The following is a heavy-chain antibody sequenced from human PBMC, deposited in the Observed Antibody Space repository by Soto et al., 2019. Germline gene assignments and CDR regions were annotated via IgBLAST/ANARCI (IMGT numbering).Heavy chain of an antibody. V-gene: IGHV3-30*04. D-gene: IGHD2-15*01. J-gene: IGHJ4*02. CDR3: ATTPGGAAY. CDR2: ISYNGKYE. Sequence: QVHLVESGGGVVQPGRSLRLSCAASGFTFSTYTMHWVRQAPGKGLEWVADISYNGKYEYYADSVKGRFTISRDNSKSTLYLQMNSLTPEDRAGYYCATTPGGAAYWGQGTLGTVS. CDR1: GFTFSTYT.